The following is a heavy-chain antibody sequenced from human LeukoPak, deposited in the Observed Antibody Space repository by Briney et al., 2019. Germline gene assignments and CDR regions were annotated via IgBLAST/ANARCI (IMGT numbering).Heavy chain of an antibody. V-gene: IGHV4-59*01. Sequence: SETLSLTCSVSGGSISNYSWGWIRQPPGKGLEWIGHIHYSGSTNYNSSLKSRVTISVDTSKNQFSLKLISVTAADTAVYYCARARSIFGVVDYFDYWGQGALVTVSS. J-gene: IGHJ4*02. D-gene: IGHD3-3*01. CDR3: ARARSIFGVVDYFDY. CDR1: GGSISNYS. CDR2: IHYSGST.